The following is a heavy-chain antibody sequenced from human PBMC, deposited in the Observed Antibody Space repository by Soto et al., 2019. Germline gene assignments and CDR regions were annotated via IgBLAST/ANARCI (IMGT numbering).Heavy chain of an antibody. CDR2: IYYSGST. CDR1: GGSISSGGYY. D-gene: IGHD2-21*02. Sequence: SETLSLTYTVSGGSISSGGYYWSWIRQHPGKGLEWIGYIYYSGSTYYNPSLKSRVTISVDTSKNQFSLKLSSVTAADTAVYYCGRVWGGDCHQVMAVRDKGTRVTVSS. CDR3: GRVWGGDCHQVMAV. V-gene: IGHV4-31*03. J-gene: IGHJ6*04.